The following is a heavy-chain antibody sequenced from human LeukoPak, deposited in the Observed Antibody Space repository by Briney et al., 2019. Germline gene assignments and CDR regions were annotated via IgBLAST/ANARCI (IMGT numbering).Heavy chain of an antibody. J-gene: IGHJ4*02. CDR3: VRDRGYSTFDY. D-gene: IGHD4-23*01. CDR1: GFPFSNYW. V-gene: IGHV3-7*01. Sequence: QSGGSLRLSCAGSGFPFSNYWMAWVRQAPGKGLEWVSNMKEDGDEINYVDSVKGRFTVSRDNAKNSLDLQMNTLRVDDTAVYYCVRDRGYSTFDYWGQGTLVIVSS. CDR2: MKEDGDEI.